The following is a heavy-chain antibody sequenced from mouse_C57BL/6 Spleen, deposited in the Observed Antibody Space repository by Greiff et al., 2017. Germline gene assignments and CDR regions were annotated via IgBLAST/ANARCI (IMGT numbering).Heavy chain of an antibody. J-gene: IGHJ2*01. CDR1: GYTFTSYW. CDR2: IYPGSGST. Sequence: QVQLQQPGAELVKPGASVKMSCKASGYTFTSYWITWVKQRPGQGLEWIGDIYPGSGSTNYNEKFKSKATLTVDTSSSTAYMQLSSLTSEDSAVYNCARERDYYGSHFDYWGQGTTLTVSS. D-gene: IGHD1-1*01. V-gene: IGHV1-55*01. CDR3: ARERDYYGSHFDY.